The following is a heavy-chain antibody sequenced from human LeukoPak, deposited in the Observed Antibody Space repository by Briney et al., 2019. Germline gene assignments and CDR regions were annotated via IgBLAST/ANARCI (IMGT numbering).Heavy chain of an antibody. CDR2: INPNSGGT. V-gene: IGHV1-2*02. J-gene: IGHJ4*02. Sequence: ASVKVSCKASGYTFTGYYMHWVRQAPGKGLEWMGWINPNSGGTNYAPKFQGRVTMTRDTSISTAYMELSRLRSDDTAVYYCARDNAEWLGLLPGYWGQGTLVTVSS. CDR1: GYTFTGYY. CDR3: ARDNAEWLGLLPGY. D-gene: IGHD6-19*01.